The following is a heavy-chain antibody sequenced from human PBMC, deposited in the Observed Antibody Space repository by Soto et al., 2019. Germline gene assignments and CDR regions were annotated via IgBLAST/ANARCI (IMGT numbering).Heavy chain of an antibody. Sequence: GGSLRLSCAASGFTFSDYYLRWIRQAPGKGLEWVSHVMSTISNTNYTGAVKYRPTISRHNTNYPLYLQMNSLRVEDTAVYYCAGYSGSYYHVYYYYGFDVWGQGTKVTVSS. CDR3: AGYSGSYYHVYYYYGFDV. J-gene: IGHJ6*02. CDR1: GFTFSDYY. D-gene: IGHD1-26*01. CDR2: VMSTISNT. V-gene: IGHV3-11*06.